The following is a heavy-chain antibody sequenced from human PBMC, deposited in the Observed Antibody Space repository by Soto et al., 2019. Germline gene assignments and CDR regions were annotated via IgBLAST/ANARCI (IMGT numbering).Heavy chain of an antibody. CDR2: IYYSGST. CDR1: GGSISSYY. CDR3: ARGYYYGSGENWFDP. D-gene: IGHD3-10*01. V-gene: IGHV4-59*01. Sequence: AEALSLTCTVSGGSISSYYRSWIRQPPGKGLEWIGYIYYSGSTNYNPSLKSRVTMSVDTSKNQFSLKLSSVTAADTAVYYCARGYYYGSGENWFDPWGQGTLVTVSS. J-gene: IGHJ5*02.